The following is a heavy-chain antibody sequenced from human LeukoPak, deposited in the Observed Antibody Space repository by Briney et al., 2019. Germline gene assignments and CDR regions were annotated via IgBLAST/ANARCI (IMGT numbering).Heavy chain of an antibody. J-gene: IGHJ4*02. D-gene: IGHD6-25*01. Sequence: GASVKVSCKASGYPFTKFAINWVRHAPGQGLEWMGWISTYNGDTEYAQKFQGRVTMTTDTSTTTAYLELRSLRSDDTAVYYCSRDPSNTSGWRAWGDYWGQGTLVTVSS. V-gene: IGHV1-18*01. CDR3: SRDPSNTSGWRAWGDY. CDR1: GYPFTKFA. CDR2: ISTYNGDT.